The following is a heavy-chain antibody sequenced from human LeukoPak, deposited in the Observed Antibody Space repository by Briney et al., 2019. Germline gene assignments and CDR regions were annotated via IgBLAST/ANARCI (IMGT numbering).Heavy chain of an antibody. CDR1: GGTFSSYA. CDR2: IIPILGIA. CDR3: ARGQEGDYDYILDY. J-gene: IGHJ4*02. D-gene: IGHD5-12*01. V-gene: IGHV1-69*04. Sequence: GASVKVSCKASGGTFSSYAISWVRQAPGQGLEWMGRIIPILGIANYAQKFQGRVTITADKSTSTAYMELSSLRSEDTAVYYYARGQEGDYDYILDYWGQGTLVTVSS.